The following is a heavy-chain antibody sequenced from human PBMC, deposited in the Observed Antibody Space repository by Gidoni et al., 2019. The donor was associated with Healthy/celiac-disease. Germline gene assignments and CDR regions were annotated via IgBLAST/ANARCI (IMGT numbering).Heavy chain of an antibody. CDR1: GFTFSGSA. V-gene: IGHV3-73*02. CDR2: IRSKANSYAT. D-gene: IGHD6-19*01. Sequence: EVQLVESGGGLVQPGGSLKLSCAASGFTFSGSAMHWVRQASGKGLAWVGRIRSKANSYATSYAASVKGRFTISRDDSKNTAYLQMNSLKTEDTAVYYCTRHGRGVAGAYYYYGMDVWGQGTTVTVSS. CDR3: TRHGRGVAGAYYYYGMDV. J-gene: IGHJ6*02.